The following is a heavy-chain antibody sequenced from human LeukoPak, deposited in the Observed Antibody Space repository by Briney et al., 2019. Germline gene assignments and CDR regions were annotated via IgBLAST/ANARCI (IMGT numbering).Heavy chain of an antibody. Sequence: SETLSLTCAVYGGSFSGYYWSWIRQPPGKGLEWIGEINHSGSTNYNPCLKSRVTISVDTSKNQFSLKLSSVTAADTAVYYCVGGWSYWGQGTLVTVSS. J-gene: IGHJ4*02. V-gene: IGHV4-34*01. D-gene: IGHD6-19*01. CDR3: VGGWSY. CDR1: GGSFSGYY. CDR2: INHSGST.